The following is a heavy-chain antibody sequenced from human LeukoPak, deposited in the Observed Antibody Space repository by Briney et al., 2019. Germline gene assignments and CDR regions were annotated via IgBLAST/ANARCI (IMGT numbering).Heavy chain of an antibody. J-gene: IGHJ4*02. CDR1: GFTFSSYA. V-gene: IGHV3-30-3*01. CDR3: ARGEGTYYYDSSGTHFDY. D-gene: IGHD3-22*01. CDR2: ISYDGSNK. Sequence: GGSLRLSCAASGFTFSSYAMHWVRQAPGKGLEWVAVISYDGSNKYYADSVKGRFTISRDNSKNTLYLQMNSLRAEDTAVYYCARGEGTYYYDSSGTHFDYWGQGTLVTVSS.